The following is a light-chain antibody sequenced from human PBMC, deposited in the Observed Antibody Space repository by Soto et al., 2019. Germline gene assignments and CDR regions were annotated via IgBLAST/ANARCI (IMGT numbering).Light chain of an antibody. CDR3: CAHTEKNHHF. CDR2: EVS. Sequence: QSALTQPRSVSGSPGQSVTISCTATSSEVGRHNIVSWYQQHPGKVPRLIIYEVSKRSSGFPDRFSGSKSGSTASLLISGLQVEDEADYSCCAHTEKNHHFFGTVTKVNVL. CDR1: SSEVGRHNI. V-gene: IGLV2-11*01. J-gene: IGLJ1*01.